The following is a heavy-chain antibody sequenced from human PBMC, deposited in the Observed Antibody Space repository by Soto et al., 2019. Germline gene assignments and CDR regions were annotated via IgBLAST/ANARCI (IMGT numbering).Heavy chain of an antibody. CDR3: ARQVKLWNYVSYYYYMDV. Sequence: SETLSLTCTVSGGSISSYYWSWIRQPPGKGLEWIGYIYYSGSTNYNPSLKSRVTISVDTSKNQFSLKLSSVTAADTAVYYCARQVKLWNYVSYYYYMDVWGKGTTVTVSS. CDR2: IYYSGST. CDR1: GGSISSYY. J-gene: IGHJ6*03. V-gene: IGHV4-59*08. D-gene: IGHD1-7*01.